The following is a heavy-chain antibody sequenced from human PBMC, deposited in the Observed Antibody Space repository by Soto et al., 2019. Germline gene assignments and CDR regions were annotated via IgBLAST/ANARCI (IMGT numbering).Heavy chain of an antibody. CDR1: GVTFSSYA. CDR3: ARSQGSSTSLEIYYYYYGMDV. D-gene: IGHD2-2*01. J-gene: IGHJ6*02. CDR2: IIPISGTA. V-gene: IGHV1-69*13. Sequence: SVKVSCKASGVTFSSYAISWVRQAPGQGLEWMGGIIPISGTANYAQKFQGRVTITADESTSTVSMELSSLRSEDTAVYFCARSQGSSTSLEIYYYYYGMDVWGQGTTVTVSS.